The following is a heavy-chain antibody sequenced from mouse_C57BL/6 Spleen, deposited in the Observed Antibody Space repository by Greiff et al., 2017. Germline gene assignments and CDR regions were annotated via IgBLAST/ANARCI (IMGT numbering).Heavy chain of an antibody. CDR3: ARKDYYGSSYGYFDV. Sequence: QVHVKQSGAELVKPGASVKLSCKASGYTFTSYWMQWVKQRPGQGLEWIGEIDPSDSYTNYNQKFKGNATLPVDTSSSTAYMQLSSLTSEDSAVYYCARKDYYGSSYGYFDVWGTGTTVTVSS. CDR1: GYTFTSYW. J-gene: IGHJ1*03. CDR2: IDPSDSYT. D-gene: IGHD1-1*01. V-gene: IGHV1-50*01.